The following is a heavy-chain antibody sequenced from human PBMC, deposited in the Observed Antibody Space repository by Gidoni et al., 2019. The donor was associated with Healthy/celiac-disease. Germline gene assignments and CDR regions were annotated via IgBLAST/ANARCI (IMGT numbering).Heavy chain of an antibody. V-gene: IGHV4-59*01. CDR3: ARGEQRVGRDRDYYYDYGMDV. D-gene: IGHD1-26*01. J-gene: IGHJ6*02. CDR1: GGSISSYY. Sequence: QVQLQESGPGLVKPSETLSLPCTVSGGSISSYYWSWIRQPPGKGLEWIGYIYYSGSTNYNPSLKSRVTISVDTSKNQFSLKLSSVTAADTAVYYCARGEQRVGRDRDYYYDYGMDVWGQGTTVTVSS. CDR2: IYYSGST.